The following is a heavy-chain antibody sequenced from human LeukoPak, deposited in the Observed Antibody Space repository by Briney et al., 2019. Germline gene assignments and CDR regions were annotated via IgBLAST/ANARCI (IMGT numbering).Heavy chain of an antibody. CDR1: GFTFDDYG. V-gene: IGHV3-20*04. CDR3: AKDGVDIVATIGGHTAMGSYFDY. Sequence: GGSLRLSCAASGFTFDDYGMNWVRQPPGKGLEWVCNINWNGGSTSYADSLKGRFTISRDNAKNSLYLQMNSLRAEDTALYYCAKDGVDIVATIGGHTAMGSYFDYWGQGTLVTVSS. D-gene: IGHD5-12*01. CDR2: INWNGGST. J-gene: IGHJ4*02.